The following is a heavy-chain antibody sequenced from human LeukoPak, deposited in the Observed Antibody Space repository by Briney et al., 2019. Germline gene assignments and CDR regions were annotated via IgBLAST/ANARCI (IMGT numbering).Heavy chain of an antibody. V-gene: IGHV4-38-2*02. Sequence: SETLSLTCTVSGYSISSGYYWGWIRQPPGKGLEWIGSIYHSGSTYYNPSLKSRVTISVDTSKNQFSLRLSSVTAADTAVYYCARTPMYYYGSGYYYYMDVWGKGTTVTVSS. D-gene: IGHD3-10*01. CDR2: IYHSGST. CDR3: ARTPMYYYGSGYYYYMDV. CDR1: GYSISSGYY. J-gene: IGHJ6*03.